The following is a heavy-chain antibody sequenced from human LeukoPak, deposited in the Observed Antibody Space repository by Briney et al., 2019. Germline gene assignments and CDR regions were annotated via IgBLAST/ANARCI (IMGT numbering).Heavy chain of an antibody. V-gene: IGHV5-51*01. CDR2: ISPGDSGI. Sequence: GESLKISCKGSGYSFANFWIGWVRQMPGKGLEWMGVISPGDSGIRYSPSFQGQVTISVDKSISTAYLQWSSLKASDSAMYYCAAGGASAPWGQGTLVTVSS. J-gene: IGHJ5*02. D-gene: IGHD3-16*01. CDR3: AAGGASAP. CDR1: GYSFANFW.